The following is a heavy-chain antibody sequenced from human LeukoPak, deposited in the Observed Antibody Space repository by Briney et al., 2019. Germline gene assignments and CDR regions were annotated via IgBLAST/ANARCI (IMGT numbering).Heavy chain of an antibody. Sequence: GGSLRLSCTASGFTFGDYAMSWVRQAPGKGLEWVGFIRSKAYGGTTEYAASVKGRFTISREDSKSIAYMQMNSLKTEDTAVYYCTRDKRPLIAAAGTDWFDPWGQGTLVTVSS. J-gene: IGHJ5*02. CDR3: TRDKRPLIAAAGTDWFDP. V-gene: IGHV3-49*04. CDR1: GFTFGDYA. CDR2: IRSKAYGGTT. D-gene: IGHD6-13*01.